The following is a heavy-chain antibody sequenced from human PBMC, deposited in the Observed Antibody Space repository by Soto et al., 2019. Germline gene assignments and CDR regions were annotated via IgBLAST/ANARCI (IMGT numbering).Heavy chain of an antibody. D-gene: IGHD3-3*02. Sequence: SETLSLTCTVSGGSISSSSYYWGWIRQPPGKGLEWIGSIYYTGSTYYNPSLKSRVTISVDTSKNQFSLRLSSVTAADTAVYYCARQASHFSRYGVEYFQHWGQGTLVTVSS. CDR3: ARQASHFSRYGVEYFQH. J-gene: IGHJ1*01. V-gene: IGHV4-39*01. CDR2: IYYTGST. CDR1: GGSISSSSYY.